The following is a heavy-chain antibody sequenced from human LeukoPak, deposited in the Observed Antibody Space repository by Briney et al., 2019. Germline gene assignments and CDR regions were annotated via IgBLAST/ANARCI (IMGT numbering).Heavy chain of an antibody. J-gene: IGHJ4*02. CDR2: ISGSGGST. Sequence: GGSLRLSCAASGFTFSSYAMSWVRRAPGKGLEWVSAISGSGGSTYYADSVKGRFTISRDNSKNTLYLQMNSLRAEDTAVYYCAKDGPIVGATTPDYWGQGTLVTVSS. CDR1: GFTFSSYA. CDR3: AKDGPIVGATTPDY. D-gene: IGHD1-26*01. V-gene: IGHV3-23*01.